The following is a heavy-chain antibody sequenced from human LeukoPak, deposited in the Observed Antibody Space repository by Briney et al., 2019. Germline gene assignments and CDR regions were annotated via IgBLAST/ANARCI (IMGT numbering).Heavy chain of an antibody. CDR3: ARVEDGDYFDY. D-gene: IGHD4-17*01. Sequence: GGSLRLSCAASGFTVTNNYMCWVRQPPRRGLECVSVIDSGGNTYYSDSVRGRFTISKDNSKNTLYLQMNSLRAEDTAVYYCARVEDGDYFDYWGQGTLVTVSS. V-gene: IGHV3-53*01. J-gene: IGHJ4*02. CDR1: GFTVTNNY. CDR2: IDSGGNT.